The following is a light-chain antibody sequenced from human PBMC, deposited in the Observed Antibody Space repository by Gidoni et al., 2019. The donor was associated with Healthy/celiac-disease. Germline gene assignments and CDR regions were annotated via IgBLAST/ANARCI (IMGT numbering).Light chain of an antibody. CDR2: DVS. CDR1: SSDVGGYNY. Sequence: QSALTQPTSVSGSPGQSITISCTGTSSDVGGYNYVSWYQQHPGKAPKLMIYDVSNRPAGVPNRSSGSKSGNTASLTISGLQAEDEADYYCSSYTSSSTLGVFGTGTKVTVL. CDR3: SSYTSSSTLGV. V-gene: IGLV2-14*01. J-gene: IGLJ1*01.